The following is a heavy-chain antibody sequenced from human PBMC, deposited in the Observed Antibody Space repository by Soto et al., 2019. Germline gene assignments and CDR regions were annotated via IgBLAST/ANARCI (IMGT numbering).Heavy chain of an antibody. J-gene: IGHJ6*02. Sequence: SQTLSLTCAISGDSVSSNSAAWNWIGQSPSRGLEWLGRTYYRSKWYNDYAVSVKSRITINPDTSKNQFSLQLNSVTPEDTAVYYCARAGAGYSSGWYSSLDYYYGMDVWGQGTTVTVSS. V-gene: IGHV6-1*01. CDR2: TYYRSKWYN. CDR1: GDSVSSNSAA. D-gene: IGHD6-19*01. CDR3: ARAGAGYSSGWYSSLDYYYGMDV.